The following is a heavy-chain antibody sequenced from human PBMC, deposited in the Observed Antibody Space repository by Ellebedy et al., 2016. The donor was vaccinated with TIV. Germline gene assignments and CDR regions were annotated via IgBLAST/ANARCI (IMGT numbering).Heavy chain of an antibody. D-gene: IGHD6-13*01. CDR3: ARDLRIAAAGTDYYYYGMDV. CDR2: IYHSGST. Sequence: SETLSLXXAVSGGSISSGGYSWSWIRQPPGKGLEWIGYIYHSGSTYYNPSLKSRVTISVDRSKNQFSLKLSSVTAADTAVYYCARDLRIAAAGTDYYYYGMDVWGQGTTVTVSS. CDR1: GGSISSGGYS. J-gene: IGHJ6*02. V-gene: IGHV4-30-2*01.